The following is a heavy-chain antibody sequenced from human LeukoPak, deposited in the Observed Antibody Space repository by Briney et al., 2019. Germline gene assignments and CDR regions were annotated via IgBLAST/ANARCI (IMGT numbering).Heavy chain of an antibody. J-gene: IGHJ4*02. V-gene: IGHV3-66*01. CDR2: IYSGGGT. D-gene: IGHD3-16*01. CDR3: ATHSGGY. CDR1: GFTVSSNY. Sequence: PGGSLRLSCATSGFTVSSNYMIWARQAPGKGLEWVSVIYSGGGTRYADSVKGRFTISRDNSKNTLYLQMNSLRAEDTAVYYCATHSGGYWGQGTLVTVSS.